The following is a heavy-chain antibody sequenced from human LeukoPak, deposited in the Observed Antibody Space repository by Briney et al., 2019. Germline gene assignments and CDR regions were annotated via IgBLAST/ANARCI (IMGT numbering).Heavy chain of an antibody. CDR1: GFTFSSYS. D-gene: IGHD1-1*01. CDR2: IRSSSSYI. Sequence: GGSLRLSCAASGFTFSSYSMNWVRQAPGKGLEWVSSIRSSSSYIYYADSVKGRFTISRDNAKNSLYLQMNSLRAEDTAVYYCARDSGTTGTTGGAFDIWGQGTMVTVSS. J-gene: IGHJ3*02. CDR3: ARDSGTTGTTGGAFDI. V-gene: IGHV3-21*01.